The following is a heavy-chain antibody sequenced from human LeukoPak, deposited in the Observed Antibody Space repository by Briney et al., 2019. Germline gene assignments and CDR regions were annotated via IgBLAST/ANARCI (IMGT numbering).Heavy chain of an antibody. CDR2: ISGNVGRT. J-gene: IGHJ4*02. V-gene: IGHV3-64*01. D-gene: IGHD3-22*01. CDR3: AREDSSGYFPIEY. Sequence: PGGSLRLSCAASGFTFRTYAMHWVRQAPGKGLKYVSAISGNVGRTYYANSVKGRFTISRDNSKNTLYLQMGSLRAEDMAEYYCAREDSSGYFPIEYWGQGTLVSVS. CDR1: GFTFRTYA.